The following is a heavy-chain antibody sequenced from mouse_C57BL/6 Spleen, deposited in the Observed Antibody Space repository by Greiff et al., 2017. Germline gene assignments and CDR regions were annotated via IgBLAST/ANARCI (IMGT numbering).Heavy chain of an antibody. CDR2: IHPNSGST. CDR1: GYTFTSYW. CDR3: ARGEKIYAGY. Sequence: QVQLKQPGAELVKPGASVKLSCKASGYTFTSYWMHWVKQRPGQGLEWIGMIHPNSGSTNYNEKFKSKATLTVDKSSSTAYMQLSSLTSEDSAVYYCARGEKIYAGYWGQGTTLTVSS. D-gene: IGHD1-1*01. V-gene: IGHV1-64*01. J-gene: IGHJ2*01.